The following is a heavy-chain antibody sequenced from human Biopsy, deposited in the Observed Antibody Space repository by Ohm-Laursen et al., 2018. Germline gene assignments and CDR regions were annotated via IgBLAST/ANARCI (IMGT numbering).Heavy chain of an antibody. J-gene: IGHJ4*02. Sequence: SLRLSCAASGSTFSNYSMNWIRQTPGTGLEWVSYISRSSSTIYYADSVKGRFTISKDNAKNSLYLQMNSLRAEDTAVYYCARSLGVTPGYQDYWGQGTLVTVSS. CDR2: ISRSSSTI. D-gene: IGHD2-2*01. CDR3: ARSLGVTPGYQDY. V-gene: IGHV3-48*01. CDR1: GSTFSNYS.